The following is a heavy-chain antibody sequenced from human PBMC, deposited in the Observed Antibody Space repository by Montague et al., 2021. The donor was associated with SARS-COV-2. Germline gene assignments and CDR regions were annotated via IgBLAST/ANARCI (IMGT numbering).Heavy chain of an antibody. D-gene: IGHD3-9*01. J-gene: IGHJ4*02. Sequence: SETLSLTCTVSGDSITNNYYWGWIRQPPGKGLEWIGTIYHSGTTYYNPSLKSRVTISLDTSNNQFSLKLTSVTAADTAVYYCARRHILASNRAFDYWGQGTLVTVSA. CDR2: IYHSGTT. CDR1: GDSITNNYY. CDR3: ARRHILASNRAFDY. V-gene: IGHV4-38-2*02.